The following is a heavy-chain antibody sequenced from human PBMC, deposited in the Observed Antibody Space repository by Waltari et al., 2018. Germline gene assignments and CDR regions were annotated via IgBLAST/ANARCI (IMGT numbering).Heavy chain of an antibody. Sequence: QLQLQESGPGLVKPSETLSLTCTVSGGSISSSSYYWGWIRQPPGKGLEWIGSIYYSGSTYYNPSLKSRVTISVDTSKNQFSLKLSSVTATDTAVYYCARHRSSWNRGGENYFDYWGQGTLVTVSS. V-gene: IGHV4-39*01. CDR3: ARHRSSWNRGGENYFDY. J-gene: IGHJ4*02. CDR2: IYYSGST. D-gene: IGHD6-13*01. CDR1: GGSISSSSYY.